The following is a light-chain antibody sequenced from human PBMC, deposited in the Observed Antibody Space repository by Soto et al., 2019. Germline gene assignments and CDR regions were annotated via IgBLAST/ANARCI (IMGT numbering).Light chain of an antibody. CDR2: EVN. CDR1: SSDVGAYNY. J-gene: IGLJ1*01. CDR3: SSYAGSDVFV. Sequence: QSALTQPPSASGSPGQSVTISCTGTSSDVGAYNYVAWYQQRPGKAPKLMIYEVNKRPSGVPDRFSGSRSGSTASLTVSGLQTEDEADYYCSSYAGSDVFVFGTGTKVTVL. V-gene: IGLV2-8*01.